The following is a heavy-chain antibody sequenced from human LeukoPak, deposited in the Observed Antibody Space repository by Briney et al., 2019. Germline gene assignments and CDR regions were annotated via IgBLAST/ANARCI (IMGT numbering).Heavy chain of an antibody. CDR3: ARDRGVVIMSPNDY. CDR1: GFTFSSYA. J-gene: IGHJ4*02. D-gene: IGHD3-3*01. CDR2: ISYDGSNK. Sequence: GGSLRLSCAASGFTFSSYAMHWVRQAPGKGLEWVAVISYDGSNKYYADSVKGRFTISRDNSKNTLYLQMNSLRAEDTAVYYCARDRGVVIMSPNDYWGQGTLVTVSS. V-gene: IGHV3-30-3*01.